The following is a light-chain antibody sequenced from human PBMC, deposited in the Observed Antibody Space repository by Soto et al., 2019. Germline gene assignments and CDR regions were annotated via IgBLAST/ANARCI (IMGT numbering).Light chain of an antibody. J-gene: IGLJ2*01. CDR2: QDS. V-gene: IGLV3-1*01. CDR1: KLGDKY. CDR3: QAWDSSTACVV. Sequence: SYELTQPPSVSVSPGQTASITCSGDKLGDKYACWYQQKPGQSPVLVIYQDSKRPSGIPERFSGSSSGNTASLTISGTQAMDEADYYCQAWDSSTACVVFGGGTKVTVL.